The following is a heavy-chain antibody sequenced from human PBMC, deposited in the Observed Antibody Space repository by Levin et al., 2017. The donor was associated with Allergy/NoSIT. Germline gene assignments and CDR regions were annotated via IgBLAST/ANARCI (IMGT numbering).Heavy chain of an antibody. D-gene: IGHD6-13*01. V-gene: IGHV4-59*11. J-gene: IGHJ5*02. CDR1: GGSISSHY. Sequence: SETLSLTCTVSGGSISSHYWSWIRQPPGKGLEWIGYIYYSGNTKYNPSLKSRVTMSVDTSKNQFSLKLSSVTAADTAVYYCAGAFIATAGRGWFDPWGQGTLVTVSS. CDR3: AGAFIATAGRGWFDP. CDR2: IYYSGNT.